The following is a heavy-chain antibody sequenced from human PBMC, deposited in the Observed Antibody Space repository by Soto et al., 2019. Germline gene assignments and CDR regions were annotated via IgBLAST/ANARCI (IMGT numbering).Heavy chain of an antibody. CDR2: ITGSGSST. CDR3: AKESSNYPYFDY. Sequence: GGSLRLSCAASGGTFMRYDMNWVRQAPGKGLEWVSFITGSGSSTYNAESVKGRFTISRDNSRNTLYLQMNSLRAEDTAVYYYAKESSNYPYFDYWGQGTLVTVSS. D-gene: IGHD3-3*01. CDR1: GGTFMRYD. V-gene: IGHV3-23*01. J-gene: IGHJ4*02.